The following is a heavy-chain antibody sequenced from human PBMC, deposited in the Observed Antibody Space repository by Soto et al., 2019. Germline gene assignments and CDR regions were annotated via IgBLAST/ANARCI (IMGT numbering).Heavy chain of an antibody. V-gene: IGHV3-30-3*01. Sequence: GGSLRLSCAASGFTFSSYAMHWVRQAPGKGLEWVAVISYDGSNKYYADSVKGRFTISRDNSKNTLYLQMNSLRAEDTAVYYCAFGYSSSWYDIYYGMDVWGQGTTVTVSS. CDR2: ISYDGSNK. CDR3: AFGYSSSWYDIYYGMDV. CDR1: GFTFSSYA. J-gene: IGHJ6*02. D-gene: IGHD6-13*01.